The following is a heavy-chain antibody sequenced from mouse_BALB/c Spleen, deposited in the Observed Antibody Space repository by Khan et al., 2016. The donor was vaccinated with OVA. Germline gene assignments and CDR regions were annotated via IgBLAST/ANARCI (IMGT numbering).Heavy chain of an antibody. Sequence: EVQLVETGPGLVKPSQSLSLTCTVTGYSITSDYAWNWIRQFPGNKLEWMGFKNYSGNTKYNPSLKSRISITRDTSENQFFLQLNSVTTEDTATYYCARVYGGDFDYWGQGTTLTVSS. CDR3: ARVYGGDFDY. J-gene: IGHJ2*01. CDR1: GYSITSDYA. V-gene: IGHV3-2*02. CDR2: KNYSGNT. D-gene: IGHD1-1*01.